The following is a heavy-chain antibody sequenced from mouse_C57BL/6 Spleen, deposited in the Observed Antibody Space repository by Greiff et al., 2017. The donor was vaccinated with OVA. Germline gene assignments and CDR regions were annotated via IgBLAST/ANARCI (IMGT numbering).Heavy chain of an antibody. J-gene: IGHJ3*01. Sequence: QVQLQQPGAELVRPGSSVKLSCKASGYTFTSYWMDWVKQRPGQGLEWIGNIYPSDSETHYNQKFKDKATLTVDKSSSTAYMQLSSLTSEDSAVYYCARGDYYGSSPSWFAYWGQGTLVTVSA. CDR1: GYTFTSYW. CDR2: IYPSDSET. V-gene: IGHV1-61*01. CDR3: ARGDYYGSSPSWFAY. D-gene: IGHD1-1*01.